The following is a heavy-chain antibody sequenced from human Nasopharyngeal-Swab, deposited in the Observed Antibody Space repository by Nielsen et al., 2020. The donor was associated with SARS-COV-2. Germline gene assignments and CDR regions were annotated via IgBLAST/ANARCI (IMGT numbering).Heavy chain of an antibody. CDR2: ISGDGGST. D-gene: IGHD6-13*01. Sequence: GGSLRLSCAASGFTFDDYAMHWVRQAPGKGLEWVSLISGDGGSTYYADSVKGRFTISRDNSKNTPYLQMNSLRAEDTAVYYCANEQQLVLAFDIWGQGTMVTVSS. V-gene: IGHV3-43*02. CDR1: GFTFDDYA. CDR3: ANEQQLVLAFDI. J-gene: IGHJ3*02.